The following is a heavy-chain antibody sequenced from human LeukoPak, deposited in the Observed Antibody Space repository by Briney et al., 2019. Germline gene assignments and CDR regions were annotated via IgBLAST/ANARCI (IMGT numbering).Heavy chain of an antibody. CDR1: GFTFSSYS. CDR3: AKEVMFRGAPYGTVDY. J-gene: IGHJ4*02. Sequence: GGSLRLSCAASGFTFSSYSMNWVRQAPGKGLEWVSSISSSSSYIYYADSVKGRFTISRDNAKNSLYLQMNSLRVEDTAVFYCAKEVMFRGAPYGTVDYWGQGTLVTVSS. CDR2: ISSSSSYI. V-gene: IGHV3-21*01. D-gene: IGHD3-10*01.